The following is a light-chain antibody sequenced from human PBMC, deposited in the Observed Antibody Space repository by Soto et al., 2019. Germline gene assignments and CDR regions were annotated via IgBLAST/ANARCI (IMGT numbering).Light chain of an antibody. CDR1: QGISSR. CDR3: QQANILPPI. Sequence: IEMTQSPSSVSASVGDRVTITCRASQGISSRLAWYQQKPGKAPNLLIYSASTLQSGVPYRFSGSGSGTDFTLTISSLQPEDFATYYCQQANILPPIFGGGTNVDIK. J-gene: IGKJ4*01. CDR2: SAS. V-gene: IGKV1-12*01.